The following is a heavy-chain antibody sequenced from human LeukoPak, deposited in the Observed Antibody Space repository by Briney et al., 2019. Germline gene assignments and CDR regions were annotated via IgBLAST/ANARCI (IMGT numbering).Heavy chain of an antibody. D-gene: IGHD6-19*01. Sequence: PGESLRLSCEASGFIFSNYAMHWVRQAPGKGLQWVALIWYDGQTKFYGDSVKGRFTISRDNSGSTLFLHMSSLRVEDTAVYYCAREWGCIAVAGGPGYWGQGALVTVSS. J-gene: IGHJ4*02. CDR3: AREWGCIAVAGGPGY. CDR2: IWYDGQTK. V-gene: IGHV3-33*01. CDR1: GFIFSNYA.